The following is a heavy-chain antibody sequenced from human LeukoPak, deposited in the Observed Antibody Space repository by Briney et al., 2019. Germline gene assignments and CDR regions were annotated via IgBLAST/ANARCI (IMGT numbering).Heavy chain of an antibody. J-gene: IGHJ4*02. D-gene: IGHD2-15*01. CDR3: AKGQIGYCSGGSCYSAPGILDY. CDR1: GFTFSSYS. CDR2: ISGSGGST. Sequence: PGGSLRLSCAASGFTFSSYSMNWVRQAPGKGLEWVSAISGSGGSTYYADSVKGRFTISRDNSKNTLYLQMNSLRAEDTAVYYCAKGQIGYCSGGSCYSAPGILDYWGQGTLVTVSS. V-gene: IGHV3-23*01.